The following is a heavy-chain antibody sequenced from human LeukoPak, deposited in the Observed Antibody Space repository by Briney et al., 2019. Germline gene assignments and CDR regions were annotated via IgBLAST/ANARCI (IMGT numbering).Heavy chain of an antibody. V-gene: IGHV4-38-2*02. J-gene: IGHJ2*01. CDR2: IYHSGST. CDR3: AKGDPTFLFWYFDL. CDR1: GYSISSGYY. D-gene: IGHD3-16*01. Sequence: SETLSLTCTVSGYSISSGYYWGWIRQPPGKGLEWIGSIYHSGSTYYNPSLKSRVTISVDRSKNQFSLKLSSVTAADTAIYYCAKGDPTFLFWYFDLWGRGTLVTVSS.